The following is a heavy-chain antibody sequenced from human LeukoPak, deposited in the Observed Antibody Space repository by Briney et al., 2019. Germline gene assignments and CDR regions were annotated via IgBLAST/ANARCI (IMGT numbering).Heavy chain of an antibody. CDR1: GYTFTSYD. V-gene: IGHV1-8*01. D-gene: IGHD4-11*01. CDR2: MNPNSGNT. J-gene: IGHJ6*02. CDR3: ARGTRTTVTPYYYYYYGMDV. Sequence: GASVKVSCKASGYTFTSYDINRVRQATGQGLEWMGWMNPNSGNTGYAQKFQGRVTMTRNTSISTAYMELSSLRSEDTAVYYCARGTRTTVTPYYYYYYGMDVWGQGTTVTVSS.